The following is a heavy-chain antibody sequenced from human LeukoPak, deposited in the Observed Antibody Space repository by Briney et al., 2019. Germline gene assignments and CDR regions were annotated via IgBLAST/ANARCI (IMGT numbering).Heavy chain of an antibody. CDR3: ARGHGIPEAHFDS. J-gene: IGHJ4*02. V-gene: IGHV4-38-2*02. D-gene: IGHD2-2*01. Sequence: SETLSLTCTVSGYSISSGYYWGWIRQPPGKGLEWIGSIYHSGSTYYNPSLKSRVTISVDTSKNQFSLKLSSVTAADTAVYFCARGHGIPEAHFDSWGQGTLVTVSS. CDR1: GYSISSGYY. CDR2: IYHSGST.